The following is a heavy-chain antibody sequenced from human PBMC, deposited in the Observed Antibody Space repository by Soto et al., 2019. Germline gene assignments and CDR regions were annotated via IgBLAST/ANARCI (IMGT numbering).Heavy chain of an antibody. CDR2: INHSGST. D-gene: IGHD3-10*01. CDR1: GGSFSGYY. Sequence: TSETLSLTCAVYGGSFSGYYWSWIRQPPGKGLEWIGEINHSGSTNYNPSLKSRVTISVDTSKNQFSLKLSSVTAADTAVYYCARGQSITMVRGVTHFDYWGQGTLVTVSS. V-gene: IGHV4-34*01. CDR3: ARGQSITMVRGVTHFDY. J-gene: IGHJ4*02.